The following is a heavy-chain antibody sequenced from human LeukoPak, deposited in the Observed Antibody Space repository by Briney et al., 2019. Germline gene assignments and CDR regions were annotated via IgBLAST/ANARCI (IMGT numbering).Heavy chain of an antibody. J-gene: IGHJ4*02. CDR3: AKDRDVAAAGTSDY. Sequence: PGGSLRLSCAASGFTFSSYGMHWVRQAPGKGLEWVAVIWFDGSNKNYADSVKGRFTISSDNSKNTVYLQMNSLRAEDTAVYYCAKDRDVAAAGTSDYWGQGTLVTVSS. V-gene: IGHV3-33*06. CDR1: GFTFSSYG. D-gene: IGHD6-13*01. CDR2: IWFDGSNK.